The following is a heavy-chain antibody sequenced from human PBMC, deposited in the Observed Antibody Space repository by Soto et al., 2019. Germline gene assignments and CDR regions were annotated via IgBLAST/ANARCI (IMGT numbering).Heavy chain of an antibody. J-gene: IGHJ3*02. D-gene: IGHD1-26*01. CDR2: ISYDGSNK. CDR1: GFTFSSYG. Sequence: PGGSLRLSCAASGFTFSSYGMHWVRQAPGKGLEWVAVISYDGSNKYYADSVKGRFTISRDNSKNTLYLQMNSLRAEDTAVYYCAKVTYSGSRAFDIWGQGTMVTVSS. V-gene: IGHV3-30*18. CDR3: AKVTYSGSRAFDI.